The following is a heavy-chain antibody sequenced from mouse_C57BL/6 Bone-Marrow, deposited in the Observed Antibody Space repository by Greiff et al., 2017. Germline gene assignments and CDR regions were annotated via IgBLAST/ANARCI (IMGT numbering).Heavy chain of an antibody. CDR1: GYTFTSYW. V-gene: IGHV1-61*01. Sequence: QVQLQQPGAELVRPGSSVKLSCKASGYTFTSYWMDWVKQRPGQGLEWIGNIYPSDSETHYNQKFKDKATLTVDKSSSTAYMQLSSLTSEDSAVYYCARLIHYYGSSYGYWGQGTTLTVSS. J-gene: IGHJ2*01. CDR3: ARLIHYYGSSYGY. D-gene: IGHD1-1*01. CDR2: IYPSDSET.